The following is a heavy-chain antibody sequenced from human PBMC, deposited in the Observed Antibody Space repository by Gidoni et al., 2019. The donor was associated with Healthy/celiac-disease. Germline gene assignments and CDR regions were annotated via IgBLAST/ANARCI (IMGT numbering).Heavy chain of an antibody. Sequence: EVQLLESGGGLVQPGGSLRLSCAASGFTFSSYAMSWVRQAPGKGLEWVSAISGSGGSTYYADSVKGRFTISRDNSKNTLYLQMNSLRAEDTAVYYCARTFDSSGYLYYFDYWGQGTLVTVSS. CDR3: ARTFDSSGYLYYFDY. J-gene: IGHJ4*02. CDR1: GFTFSSYA. CDR2: ISGSGGST. D-gene: IGHD3-22*01. V-gene: IGHV3-23*01.